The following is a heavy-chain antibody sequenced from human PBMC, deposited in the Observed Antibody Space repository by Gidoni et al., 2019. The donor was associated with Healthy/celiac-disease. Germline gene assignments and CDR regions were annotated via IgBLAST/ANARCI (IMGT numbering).Heavy chain of an antibody. V-gene: IGHV3-30*18. J-gene: IGHJ3*02. D-gene: IGHD5-12*01. CDR1: GSTFCSYG. CDR3: AKDLTRLLLNAFDI. CDR2: ISYDGSNK. Sequence: VQLVESGGGVFQPGRSLCPSCAAFGSTFCSYGMHWVRQATGKVLEWVAVISYDGSNKYYADSVKGRFTISRDNSKNTLYLQMNSLRAEDTAVYYCAKDLTRLLLNAFDIWDQGTMVTVSS.